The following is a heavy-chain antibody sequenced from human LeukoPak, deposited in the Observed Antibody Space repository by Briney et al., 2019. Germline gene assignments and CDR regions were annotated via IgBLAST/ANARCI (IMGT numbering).Heavy chain of an antibody. D-gene: IGHD2-2*02. CDR1: GGSFSGYY. J-gene: IGHJ5*02. CDR2: INHSGST. V-gene: IGHV4-34*01. Sequence: SETLSLTCAVYGGSFSGYYWSWIRQPPGKGLEWIGEINHSGSTNYNPSLKSRVTISVDTSKNQFSLKLSSVTAADTAVYYCARGGSSGIVVVPAAIRRRSNGHNRFDPWGQGTLVTVSS. CDR3: ARGGSSGIVVVPAAIRRRSNGHNRFDP.